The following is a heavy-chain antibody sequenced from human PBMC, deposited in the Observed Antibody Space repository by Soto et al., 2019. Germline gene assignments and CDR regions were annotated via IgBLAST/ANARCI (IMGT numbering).Heavy chain of an antibody. V-gene: IGHV1-8*01. CDR2: MNPNSGET. CDR1: GYTFTDYD. D-gene: IGHD2-15*01. J-gene: IGHJ5*02. Sequence: QEQLVQSGAEVKKPGASVKVSCKTSGYTFTDYDINWVRQATGQGLEWIGWMNPNSGETGYAQKFPSSVTMPRSASLSTAYLELSSLRSEDTAVYYCARVAVAARPRWYNWFDPWGQGTLVTVSS. CDR3: ARVAVAARPRWYNWFDP.